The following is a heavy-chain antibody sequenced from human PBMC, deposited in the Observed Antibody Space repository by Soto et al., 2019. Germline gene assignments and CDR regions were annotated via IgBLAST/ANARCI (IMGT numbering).Heavy chain of an antibody. V-gene: IGHV3-48*02. CDR2: ITGSSSTK. Sequence: GGSLRLSCAASGFTFGRYSMNWVRQAPGKGLEWASYITGSSSTKFYADSVKGRFTISRDNAKNSLYLQMNSLRDEDTAVYYCARDNGMAGSFDPWGQGTLVTVSS. D-gene: IGHD2-8*01. CDR1: GFTFGRYS. J-gene: IGHJ5*02. CDR3: ARDNGMAGSFDP.